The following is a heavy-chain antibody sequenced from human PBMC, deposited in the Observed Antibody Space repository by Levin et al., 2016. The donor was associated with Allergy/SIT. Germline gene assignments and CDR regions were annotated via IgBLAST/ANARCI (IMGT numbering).Heavy chain of an antibody. CDR3: ARGGGYDSSGYYFGY. J-gene: IGHJ4*02. Sequence: ASVKVSCKASGYTFSSYAMHWVRQAPGQRLEWMGWINTGNGNTRYSQTFQGRVTITRDTSASTAYMELSSLRSEDTAVFYCARGGGYDSSGYYFGYWGQGTLVTVSS. CDR1: GYTFSSYA. CDR2: INTGNGNT. D-gene: IGHD3-22*01. V-gene: IGHV1-3*04.